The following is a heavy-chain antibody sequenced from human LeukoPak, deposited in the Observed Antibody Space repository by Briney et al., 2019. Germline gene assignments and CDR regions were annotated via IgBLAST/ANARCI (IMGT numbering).Heavy chain of an antibody. Sequence: MGGGSLRLSCAASGFTFSDYYMSWIRQAPGRGLEWVSYISSSGSTIYYADSVKGRFTISRDNAKNSLYLQMNSLRAEDTAVYYCARGRTVITPFAYWGQGALVIVSS. D-gene: IGHD4-23*01. J-gene: IGHJ4*02. V-gene: IGHV3-11*01. CDR3: ARGRTVITPFAY. CDR2: ISSSGSTI. CDR1: GFTFSDYY.